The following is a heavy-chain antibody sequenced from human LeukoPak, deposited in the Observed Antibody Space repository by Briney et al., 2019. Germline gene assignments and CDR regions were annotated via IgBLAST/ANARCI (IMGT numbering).Heavy chain of an antibody. Sequence: GGSLRLSCAASGFTLSRLWMSWVRQAPGKGLEWVANIKQDGSEKYYVDSVKGRFTISRDNAKNSLYLQMNSLRAEDTAVYYCARERSGSYYRWTSDYWGQGTLVTVSS. CDR3: ARERSGSYYRWTSDY. D-gene: IGHD3-10*01. CDR1: GFTLSRLW. J-gene: IGHJ4*02. V-gene: IGHV3-7*01. CDR2: IKQDGSEK.